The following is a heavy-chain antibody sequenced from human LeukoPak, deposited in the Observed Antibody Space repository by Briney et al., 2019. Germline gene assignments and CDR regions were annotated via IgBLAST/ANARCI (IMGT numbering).Heavy chain of an antibody. Sequence: ASVKVSCTTSGYTFTGYYMHWVRQAPGQGLEWMGWINPNSGGTNYAQTFQGRVPMTRDTSISTAYMELSRLRSDDTAVYYCARDGQGEPLDYWGQGTLVTVSS. CDR3: ARDGQGEPLDY. CDR1: GYTFTGYY. J-gene: IGHJ4*02. V-gene: IGHV1-2*02. CDR2: INPNSGGT. D-gene: IGHD1-26*01.